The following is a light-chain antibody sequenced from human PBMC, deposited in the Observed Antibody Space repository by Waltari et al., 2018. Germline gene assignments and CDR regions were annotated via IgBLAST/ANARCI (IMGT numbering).Light chain of an antibody. CDR2: TTN. Sequence: QSVLTQPPSASATPGQRVTISCSGSSSNIGSNTVTWYHQLPGTAPKLLIYTTNQRPSGVPDRFSGSKSGTSASLAISGLQSEDEADYYCAVWDDSLNGVVFGGGTKLTVL. V-gene: IGLV1-44*01. CDR3: AVWDDSLNGVV. CDR1: SSNIGSNT. J-gene: IGLJ2*01.